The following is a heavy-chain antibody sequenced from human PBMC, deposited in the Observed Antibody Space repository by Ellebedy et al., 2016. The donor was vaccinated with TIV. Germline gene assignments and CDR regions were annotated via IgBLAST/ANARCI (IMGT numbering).Heavy chain of an antibody. D-gene: IGHD3-10*01. CDR1: GFTFSSYA. V-gene: IGHV3-64D*06. Sequence: GESLKISCSASGFTFSSYAMRWLRQAPGKGLEYVSAISSNGGSTYYPDSVKGRFTISRDNSKNTLYLQMSSLRAEDTAVYYCVKGGSGSYHYYYGIDVWGQGTTVTVSS. CDR2: ISSNGGST. CDR3: VKGGSGSYHYYYGIDV. J-gene: IGHJ6*02.